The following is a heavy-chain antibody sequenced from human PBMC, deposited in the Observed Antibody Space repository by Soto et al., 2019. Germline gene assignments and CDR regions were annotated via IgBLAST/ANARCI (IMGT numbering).Heavy chain of an antibody. V-gene: IGHV7-4-1*01. CDR3: AREGSLTYYYYGMDV. D-gene: IGHD2-15*01. CDR1: GYTFTSYA. Sequence: SVKVSCKASGYTFTSYAMNWVRQAPGQGLEWMGWINTNTGNPTYAQGFTGRFVFSLDTSVSTAYLQICSLKAEDTAVYYCAREGSLTYYYYGMDVWGQGTTVTVSS. J-gene: IGHJ6*02. CDR2: INTNTGNP.